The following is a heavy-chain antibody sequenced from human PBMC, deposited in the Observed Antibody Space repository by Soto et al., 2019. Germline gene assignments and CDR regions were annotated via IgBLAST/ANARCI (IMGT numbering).Heavy chain of an antibody. J-gene: IGHJ4*02. CDR1: GYTFTSYA. CDR2: INAGNGNT. Sequence: GASVKVSCXASGYTFTSYAMHWVRQAPGQRLEWMGWINAGNGNTKYSQKFQGRVTITRDTSASTAYMELSSLRSEDTAVYYCARGCSGGSCSFDYWGQGTLVTVSS. D-gene: IGHD2-15*01. CDR3: ARGCSGGSCSFDY. V-gene: IGHV1-3*01.